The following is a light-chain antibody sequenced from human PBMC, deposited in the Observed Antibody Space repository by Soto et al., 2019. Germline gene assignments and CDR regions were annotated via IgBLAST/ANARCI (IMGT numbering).Light chain of an antibody. J-gene: IGKJ1*01. CDR2: LTS. CDR3: MQALQTPWT. V-gene: IGKV2-28*01. CDR1: QSLLHSNGYNY. Sequence: DIVMTQSPLSLPVTPGEPASISCRSSQSLLHSNGYNYLDWYLQKPGQSPQLLIHLTSNRASGVPDRCSGGGSGTEYTLKISRVEADDVGVYYCMQALQTPWTFGQGTKVEIK.